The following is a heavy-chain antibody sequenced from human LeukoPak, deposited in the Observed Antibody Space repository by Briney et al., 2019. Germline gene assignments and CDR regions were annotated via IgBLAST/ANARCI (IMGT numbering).Heavy chain of an antibody. CDR1: GFTFSSYV. D-gene: IGHD3/OR15-3a*01. CDR2: IRFDGTNR. Sequence: PGGSLRLSCAASGFTFSSYVLSWVRQAPGKGLEWVSFIRFDGTNRHYVDSVKGRFTISRDNPNNMLYLQMNSLKFDDTAVYYCARDAYHSGDLDQWGEGTLVIVSS. CDR3: ARDAYHSGDLDQ. V-gene: IGHV3-30*02. J-gene: IGHJ4*02.